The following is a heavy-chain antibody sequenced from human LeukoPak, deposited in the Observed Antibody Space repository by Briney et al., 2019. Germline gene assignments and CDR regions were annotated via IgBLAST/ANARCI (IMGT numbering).Heavy chain of an antibody. D-gene: IGHD3-9*01. V-gene: IGHV4-39*01. Sequence: SETLSLTCTVSGGSISSSSYYWGWLRQPPGKGLEWLGSIYYSGSTYYNPSLKSRVTISVDTSKNQFSLKLSSVTAADTAVYYCARQGTHYDILTGYYNSGFDYWGQGTLVTVSS. CDR1: GGSISSSSYY. J-gene: IGHJ4*02. CDR3: ARQGTHYDILTGYYNSGFDY. CDR2: IYYSGST.